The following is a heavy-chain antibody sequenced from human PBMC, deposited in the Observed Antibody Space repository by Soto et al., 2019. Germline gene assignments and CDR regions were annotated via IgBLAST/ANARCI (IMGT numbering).Heavy chain of an antibody. CDR1: GYTFTSYG. J-gene: IGHJ5*02. CDR3: ARDAPVAMATIALDWFDP. Sequence: QVQLVQSGAEVKKPGASVKVSCKASGYTFTSYGISWVRQAPGQGLEWMGWISAYNGNTNYAQKLQGRVTMTTDTSTSTAYMELRSLRSDDTAVYYCARDAPVAMATIALDWFDPWGQGTLVTVSS. CDR2: ISAYNGNT. V-gene: IGHV1-18*04. D-gene: IGHD5-12*01.